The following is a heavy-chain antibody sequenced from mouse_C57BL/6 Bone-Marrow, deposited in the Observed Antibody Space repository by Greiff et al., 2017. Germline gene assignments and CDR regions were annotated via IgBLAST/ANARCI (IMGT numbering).Heavy chain of an antibody. CDR3: AIWEYYAMDY. J-gene: IGHJ4*01. Sequence: EVQLQQSGPVLVKPGASVKMSCKASGYTFTDYYMNWVKQSHGKSLEWIGVINPYNGGTSYNQKFKGKATLTVDKSSSTAYMELTSLTSEDSAVXYCAIWEYYAMDYWGQGTSVTVSS. V-gene: IGHV1-19*01. D-gene: IGHD1-1*02. CDR1: GYTFTDYY. CDR2: INPYNGGT.